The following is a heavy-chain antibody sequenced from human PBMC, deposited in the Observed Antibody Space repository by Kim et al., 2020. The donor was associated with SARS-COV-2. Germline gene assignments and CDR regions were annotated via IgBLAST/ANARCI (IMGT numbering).Heavy chain of an antibody. J-gene: IGHJ6*02. CDR3: ARGILWFGISDYYYYGMDV. V-gene: IGHV3-21*01. CDR2: ISSSSSYI. Sequence: GGSLRLSCAASGFTFSSYSMNWVRQAPGKGLEWVSSISSSSSYIYYADSVKGRFTISRDNPKNSLYLQMNSLRAEDTAVYYCARGILWFGISDYYYYGMDVWGQGTTVTVSS. CDR1: GFTFSSYS. D-gene: IGHD3-10*01.